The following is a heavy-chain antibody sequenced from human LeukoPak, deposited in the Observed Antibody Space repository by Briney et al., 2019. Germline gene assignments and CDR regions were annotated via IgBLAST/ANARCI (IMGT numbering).Heavy chain of an antibody. V-gene: IGHV3-30*02. CDR3: AKDLTGVGANMFDY. CDR2: IRYDGSNK. J-gene: IGHJ4*02. D-gene: IGHD1-26*01. Sequence: PGGSLRLSCAASGFTFSSYGMHWVRQAPGKGLEWVAFIRYDGSNKYYADSVKGRFTISRDNSKNTLYLQMDSLRAEDTAVYYCAKDLTGVGANMFDYWGQGTLVTVSS. CDR1: GFTFSSYG.